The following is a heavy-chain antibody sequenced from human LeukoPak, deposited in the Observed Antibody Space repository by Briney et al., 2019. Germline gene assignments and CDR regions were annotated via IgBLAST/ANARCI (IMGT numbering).Heavy chain of an antibody. CDR3: ARGPLGAAVDY. Sequence: PSETPSLTCTVSGGSISSYYWSWIRQPPGKGLEWIGYIYYSGSTNYNPSLKSRVTISVDTSKNQFSLKLSSVTAADTAVYYCARGPLGAAVDYWGQGTLVTVSS. V-gene: IGHV4-59*01. J-gene: IGHJ4*02. D-gene: IGHD1-26*01. CDR1: GGSISSYY. CDR2: IYYSGST.